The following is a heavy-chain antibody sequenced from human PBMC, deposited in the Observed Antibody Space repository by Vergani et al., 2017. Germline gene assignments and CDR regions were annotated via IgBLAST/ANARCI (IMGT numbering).Heavy chain of an antibody. CDR3: AKANPRNSGYDYLYYYHAMDV. CDR2: ISGSGGST. Sequence: EVQVLESGGGLVQPGGSLRLSCAASGFTFNHYAMNWVRQAPGKGLEWVSGISGSGGSTYYAGSVKGRFTISRDRSKNTLYLQMNSLSAGDTAVYYCAKANPRNSGYDYLYYYHAMDVWGQGTTVTVSS. D-gene: IGHD5-12*01. CDR1: GFTFNHYA. V-gene: IGHV3-23*01. J-gene: IGHJ6*02.